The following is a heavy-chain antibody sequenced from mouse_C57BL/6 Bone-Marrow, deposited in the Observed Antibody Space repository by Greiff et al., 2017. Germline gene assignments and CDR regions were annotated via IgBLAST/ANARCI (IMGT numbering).Heavy chain of an antibody. CDR2: IYPGDGDT. Sequence: QVQLQQSGPELVKPGASVKISCKASGYAFSSSWMNWVKQRPGKGLEWIGRIYPGDGDTNYNGKFKGKATLTADKSSSTAYMQLSSLTSEDSAVYFCARKRDGYYAYYFDYWGQGTTLTVSS. J-gene: IGHJ2*01. CDR3: ARKRDGYYAYYFDY. CDR1: GYAFSSSW. V-gene: IGHV1-82*01. D-gene: IGHD2-3*01.